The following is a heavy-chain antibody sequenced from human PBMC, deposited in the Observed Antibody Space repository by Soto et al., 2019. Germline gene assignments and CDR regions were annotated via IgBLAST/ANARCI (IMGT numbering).Heavy chain of an antibody. V-gene: IGHV4-31*03. CDR2: IYNGGST. Sequence: SETLSLTCTVSGGSISSGGYYWSWIRQHPGKGLEWIGYIYNGGSTYYNPSLKSRVTISVDMSQNQFSLNLNYVTAADTAVYYCARDLWGYCGTDCYPLDVWGQGTTVTVSS. CDR3: ARDLWGYCGTDCYPLDV. CDR1: GGSISSGGYY. D-gene: IGHD2-21*02. J-gene: IGHJ6*02.